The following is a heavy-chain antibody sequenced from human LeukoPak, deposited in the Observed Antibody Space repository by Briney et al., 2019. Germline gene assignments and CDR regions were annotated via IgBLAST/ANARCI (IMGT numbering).Heavy chain of an antibody. D-gene: IGHD1-26*01. Sequence: PSETLSLTCTVSGGSISSNAYYWAWVRQPPGKGLEWIGSIYSSVSTYYNPSLKSRVTISVDTSKNQFSLRLSSVTAADTALYYCAYSGSYGHLGYWGQGIPVTVSS. CDR1: GGSISSNAYY. V-gene: IGHV4-39*01. CDR2: IYSSVST. J-gene: IGHJ4*02. CDR3: AYSGSYGHLGY.